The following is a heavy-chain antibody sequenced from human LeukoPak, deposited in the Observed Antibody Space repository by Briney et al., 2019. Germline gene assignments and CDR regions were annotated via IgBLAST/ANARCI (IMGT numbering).Heavy chain of an antibody. D-gene: IGHD6-13*01. J-gene: IGHJ5*02. CDR3: ARLGLRKYSSSSFSLDP. Sequence: SETLSLTCAVSGGSISSGGYSWSWIRQPPGKGLEWIGYIYYSGSTYYNPSLKSRVTISVDTSKNQFSLKLSSVTAADTAVYYCARLGLRKYSSSSFSLDPWGQGTLVTVSS. CDR2: IYYSGST. CDR1: GGSISSGGYS. V-gene: IGHV4-30-4*07.